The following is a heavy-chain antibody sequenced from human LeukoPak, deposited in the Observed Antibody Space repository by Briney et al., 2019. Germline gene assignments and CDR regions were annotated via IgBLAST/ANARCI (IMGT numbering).Heavy chain of an antibody. CDR3: ARVVPRYYDTSGANWFDP. V-gene: IGHV1-18*01. CDR2: ISGYNGNT. CDR1: GYTFTSYG. D-gene: IGHD3-22*01. J-gene: IGHJ5*02. Sequence: ASVKVSCKASGYTFTSYGISWVRQAPGQGLEWMGWISGYNGNTNYAQKLQGRVTMTTDTSTSTAYMGLRSLRSDDTAVYYCARVVPRYYDTSGANWFDPWGQGTLVTVSS.